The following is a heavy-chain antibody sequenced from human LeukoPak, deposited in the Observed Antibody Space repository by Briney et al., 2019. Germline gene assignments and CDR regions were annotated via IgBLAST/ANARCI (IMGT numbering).Heavy chain of an antibody. Sequence: GGSLRLSCAASGFTFSSYWMHWVRQAPGKGLVWVSRINSDGSSTSYADSVKGRFTISRDNAKNTLYLQMNSLRAEDTAVYYCAKGVDYGESYYFDYWGQGTLVTVSS. J-gene: IGHJ4*02. CDR1: GFTFSSYW. D-gene: IGHD4-17*01. CDR3: AKGVDYGESYYFDY. CDR2: INSDGSST. V-gene: IGHV3-74*01.